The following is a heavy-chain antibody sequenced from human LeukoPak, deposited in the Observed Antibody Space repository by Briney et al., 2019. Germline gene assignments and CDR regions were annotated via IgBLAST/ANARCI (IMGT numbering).Heavy chain of an antibody. CDR2: IYWNDDK. CDR1: GFSLSTSGVG. CDR3: AHRRPAGMGYDY. J-gene: IGHJ4*02. D-gene: IGHD1-26*01. V-gene: IGHV2-5*01. Sequence: SGPTLVNPTQTLTLTCTFSGFSLSTSGVGVGWTRQPPGKALEWLALIYWNDDKRYSPSLKSRLTITKDTSKNQVVLTMTNMDPVDTATYYCAHRRPAGMGYDYWGQGTLVTVSP.